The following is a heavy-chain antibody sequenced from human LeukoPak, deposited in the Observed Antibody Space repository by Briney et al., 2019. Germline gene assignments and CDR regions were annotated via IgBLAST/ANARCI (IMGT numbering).Heavy chain of an antibody. Sequence: GGSLRLSCAASGFTFSSYSMNWVRQAPGKGLEWVSSISSSSSYIYYADSVKGRFTISRDNAKNSLYPQMNSLRAEDTAVYYCAGLVIRTYYYYGMDVWGKGTTVTVSS. J-gene: IGHJ6*04. CDR2: ISSSSSYI. CDR3: AGLVIRTYYYYGMDV. CDR1: GFTFSSYS. V-gene: IGHV3-21*01. D-gene: IGHD3-9*01.